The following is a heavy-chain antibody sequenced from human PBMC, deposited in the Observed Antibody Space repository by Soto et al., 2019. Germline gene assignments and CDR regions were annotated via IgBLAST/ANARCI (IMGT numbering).Heavy chain of an antibody. CDR3: AKGRYVSYVDH. CDR1: GFAFSNYG. J-gene: IGHJ4*02. D-gene: IGHD1-20*01. Sequence: QVQLVESGGGVVQPGRSLRLSCAASGFAFSNYGIHWVRQAPGKGLQWVAFISYDGSKKYYADSVKGRFTISRDNSKNTLYLQMNSLRADDTAVYYCAKGRYVSYVDHGGQGTLVTVSS. CDR2: ISYDGSKK. V-gene: IGHV3-30*18.